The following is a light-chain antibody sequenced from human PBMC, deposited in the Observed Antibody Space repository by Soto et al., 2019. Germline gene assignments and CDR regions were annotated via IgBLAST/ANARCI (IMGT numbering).Light chain of an antibody. Sequence: QPVLTQPASVSGSPGQSITISCTGTSSDVGGYNYVSWYQQHPGKAPKLMIYEVSNRPSGVSNRFSGSKSGNTASLTISGIQAEDEADYYCSSYTSSSTPLYVFGTGTKVTVL. J-gene: IGLJ1*01. CDR3: SSYTSSSTPLYV. CDR2: EVS. CDR1: SSDVGGYNY. V-gene: IGLV2-14*01.